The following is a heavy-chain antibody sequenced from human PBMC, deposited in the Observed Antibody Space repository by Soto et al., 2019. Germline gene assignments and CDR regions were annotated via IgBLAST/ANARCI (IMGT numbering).Heavy chain of an antibody. CDR1: GYTFTSYD. V-gene: IGHV1-8*01. Sequence: QVQLVQSGAEVKKPGASVKVSCKASGYTFTSYDINWVRQATGQGIEWMGWMNPNSGNTGYAQKFQGRVTMTSNTSISTSYMELSSLRSEDTAVYYCARRMAYGSGSSHYYYYMDVWGKGTTVTVSS. CDR3: ARRMAYGSGSSHYYYYMDV. J-gene: IGHJ6*03. CDR2: MNPNSGNT. D-gene: IGHD3-10*01.